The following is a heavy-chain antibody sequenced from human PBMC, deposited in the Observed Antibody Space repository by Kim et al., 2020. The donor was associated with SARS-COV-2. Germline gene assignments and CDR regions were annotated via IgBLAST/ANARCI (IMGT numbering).Heavy chain of an antibody. Sequence: GGSLRLSCVASGFTFSTYAMSWVRQAPGKGLEWVSAINGADYTTYYADSVRGQFTVPRDNSNNMLYLQMNSLGAEDTAVYYCVKAKHSSGYYYERGGDYWGQRTPVTIS. V-gene: IGHV3-23*01. CDR1: GFTFSTYA. D-gene: IGHD3-22*01. CDR3: VKAKHSSGYYYERGGDY. CDR2: INGADYTT. J-gene: IGHJ4*02.